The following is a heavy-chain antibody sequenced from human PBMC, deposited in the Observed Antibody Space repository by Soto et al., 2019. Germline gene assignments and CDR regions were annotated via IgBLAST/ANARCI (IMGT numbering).Heavy chain of an antibody. CDR2: VKHDGSEE. Sequence: EVQLVESGGGLVQPGGSLRLSCAASGYSISTYWMSWVRQAPGKGLEWVANVKHDGSEEYYVDSVKGRFTISRDNAKNSLYLQMNSLRAEDTAVYYCAALDTAMVKTAGYWGQETLVTVSS. CDR1: GYSISTYW. J-gene: IGHJ4*02. D-gene: IGHD5-18*01. V-gene: IGHV3-7*01. CDR3: AALDTAMVKTAGY.